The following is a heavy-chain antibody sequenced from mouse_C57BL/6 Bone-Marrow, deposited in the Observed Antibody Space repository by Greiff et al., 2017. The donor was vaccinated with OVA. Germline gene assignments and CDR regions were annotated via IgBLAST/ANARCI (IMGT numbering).Heavy chain of an antibody. Sequence: VQLQQSGPELVRPGVSVKLSCTGSGYTFTDYAMHWVKQSHAKSLEWIGVISTYYGDASYNQKFKGQATMTVDKSSSTAYMQLTRLTSEDSAVYDCARSPGYYLYYFDDWGKGTTLTVSS. D-gene: IGHD2-3*01. CDR1: GYTFTDYA. J-gene: IGHJ2*01. CDR2: ISTYYGDA. V-gene: IGHV1-67*01. CDR3: ARSPGYYLYYFDD.